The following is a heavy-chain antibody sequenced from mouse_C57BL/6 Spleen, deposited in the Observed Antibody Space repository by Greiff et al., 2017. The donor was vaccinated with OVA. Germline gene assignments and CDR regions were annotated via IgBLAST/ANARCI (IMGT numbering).Heavy chain of an antibody. D-gene: IGHD3-2*02. V-gene: IGHV1-19*01. Sequence: EVQLVESGPVLVKPGASVKMSCKASGYTFTDYYMNWVKQSHGKSLEWIGVINPYNGGTSYNQKFKGKATLTVDKSSSTAYMELNSLTSEDSAVYYCARETGSGRFAYWGQGTLVTVSA. CDR2: INPYNGGT. J-gene: IGHJ3*01. CDR1: GYTFTDYY. CDR3: ARETGSGRFAY.